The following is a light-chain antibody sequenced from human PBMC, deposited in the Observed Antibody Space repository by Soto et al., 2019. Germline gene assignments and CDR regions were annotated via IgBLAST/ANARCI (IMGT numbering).Light chain of an antibody. Sequence: QSVLTQPASVSGSPGQSITISCTGTSSDVGGYNYVYWYQQLPGKAPKLIIYDVSNRPSGVSNRFSASKSANSASLTISGLLAEDEADYYCHSYTSSTTHYVFGTGTKLTVL. CDR3: HSYTSSTTHYV. V-gene: IGLV2-14*03. CDR1: SSDVGGYNY. CDR2: DVS. J-gene: IGLJ1*01.